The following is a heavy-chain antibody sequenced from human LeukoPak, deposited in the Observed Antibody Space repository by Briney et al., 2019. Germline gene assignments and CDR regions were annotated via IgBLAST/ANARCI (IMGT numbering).Heavy chain of an antibody. V-gene: IGHV4-39*01. J-gene: IGHJ3*02. CDR2: IYYSGST. CDR3: ARHPYCYDSSGPRRDAFDI. CDR1: GGSISSSSYY. Sequence: LETLSLTCTVSGGSISSSSYYWGWIRQPPGKGLEWIGSIYYSGSTYYNPSLKSRVTISVDTSKNQFSLKLSSVTAADTAVYYCARHPYCYDSSGPRRDAFDIWGQGTMVTVSS. D-gene: IGHD3-22*01.